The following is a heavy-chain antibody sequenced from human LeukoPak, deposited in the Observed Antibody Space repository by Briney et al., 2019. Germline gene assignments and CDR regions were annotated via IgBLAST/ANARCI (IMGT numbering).Heavy chain of an antibody. J-gene: IGHJ3*02. Sequence: GSLRLSCAASGFTFNSYWMSWVRQPPGKGLEWIGEINHSGSTNYNPSLKSRVTISVDTSKNQFSLKLSSVTAADTAVYYCVGYCSSTSCYADAFDIWGQGTMVTVSS. CDR2: INHSGST. D-gene: IGHD2-2*01. CDR3: VGYCSSTSCYADAFDI. V-gene: IGHV4-34*08. CDR1: GFTFNSYW.